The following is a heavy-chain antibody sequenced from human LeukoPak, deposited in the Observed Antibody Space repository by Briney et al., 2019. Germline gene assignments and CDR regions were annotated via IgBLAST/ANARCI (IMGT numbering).Heavy chain of an antibody. CDR1: GGSIXSYY. CDR3: ARLGVAAAADY. CDR2: IYYSGST. J-gene: IGHJ4*02. Sequence: PSETLSLTCTVSGGSIXSYYWSWIRQPXXXXXEWIGYIYYSGSTNYNPSLKSRVTISVDTSKNQFSLKLNSVTAADTAVYYCARLGVAAAADYWGQGTLVTVSS. V-gene: IGHV4-59*08. D-gene: IGHD6-13*01.